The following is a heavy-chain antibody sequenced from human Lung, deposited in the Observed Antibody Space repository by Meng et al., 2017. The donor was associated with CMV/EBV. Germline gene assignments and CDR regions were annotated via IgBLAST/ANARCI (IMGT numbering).Heavy chain of an antibody. CDR1: GVTFSRYS. D-gene: IGHD2-15*01. Sequence: SGVTFSRYSMTWVRQAPGKGLEWVSSISSRSSSIYYADSVKSRFTISRDNAKNSLYLQMNSLRAEDTAVYYCARVVVVAATKSVFDYWGQGTLVTVSS. V-gene: IGHV3-21*01. CDR3: ARVVVVAATKSVFDY. J-gene: IGHJ4*02. CDR2: ISSRSSSI.